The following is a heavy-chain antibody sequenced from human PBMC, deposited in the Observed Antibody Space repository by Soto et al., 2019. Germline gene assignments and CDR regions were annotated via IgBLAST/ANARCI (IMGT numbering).Heavy chain of an antibody. V-gene: IGHV3-48*03. J-gene: IGHJ4*02. Sequence: PGGSLRLSCAASGFTFSSSEMNWVRQAPGKGLEWLSYISDSGNTRHYADSVRGRFTISRDNAKNSLFLQMNSLRAEDTAVYYCARGAAYWGQGTLVTVSS. CDR1: GFTFSSSE. CDR3: ARGAAY. CDR2: ISDSGNTR.